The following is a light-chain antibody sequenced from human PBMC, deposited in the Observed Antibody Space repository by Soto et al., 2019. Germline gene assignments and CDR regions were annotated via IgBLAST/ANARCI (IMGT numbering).Light chain of an antibody. Sequence: QSVLTQPPSASGAPGQGVIISCSGSTSNVGSNTVNWYQQLPGTAPKLLIYSNNLRPSGDTDRFSASKSGTSASLAISGLQSEDEADYYCAAWDDSLNDVVFGGGTKVTVL. CDR3: AAWDDSLNDVV. V-gene: IGLV1-44*01. J-gene: IGLJ2*01. CDR1: TSNVGSNT. CDR2: SNN.